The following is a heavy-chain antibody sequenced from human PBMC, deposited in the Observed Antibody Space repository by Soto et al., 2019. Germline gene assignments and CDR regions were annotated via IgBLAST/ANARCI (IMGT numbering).Heavy chain of an antibody. CDR2: ISAYNGNT. D-gene: IGHD3-22*01. CDR3: AFNYYDSSGRLLFDY. V-gene: IGHV1-18*04. CDR1: GYAFTSYG. J-gene: IGHJ4*02. Sequence: ASVKVSCKASGYAFTSYGISWVRQAPGQGLEWMGWISAYNGNTNYAQKLQGRVTMTTDTSTSTAYMELRSLRSDDTAAYYCAFNYYDSSGRLLFDYWGQGTLVTVSS.